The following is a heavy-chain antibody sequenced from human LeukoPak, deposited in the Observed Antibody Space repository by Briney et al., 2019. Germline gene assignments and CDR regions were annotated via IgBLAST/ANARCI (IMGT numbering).Heavy chain of an antibody. V-gene: IGHV4-34*01. Sequence: SETLSLTCAVYGGSFSGYYWSWIRQPPGKGLEWIGEINHSGGTNYNPSLKSRVTISVDTSKNQFSLKLSSVTAADTAVYYCARDRDNWNDGGNWFDPWGQGTLVTVSS. CDR1: GGSFSGYY. CDR2: INHSGGT. J-gene: IGHJ5*02. CDR3: ARDRDNWNDGGNWFDP. D-gene: IGHD1-1*01.